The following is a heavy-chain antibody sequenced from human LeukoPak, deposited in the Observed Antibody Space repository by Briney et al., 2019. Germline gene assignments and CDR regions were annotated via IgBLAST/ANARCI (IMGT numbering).Heavy chain of an antibody. Sequence: ASVTVSCTASAYTFTIYTIHWVRQAPGQWLEWMGWINAGNGNTKYSQKFQGRVTITRDTSASTAYMELSSLRSEDTAVYYCARGGLAYCGGDCYSELDYWGQGTLVTVSS. V-gene: IGHV1-3*01. CDR3: ARGGLAYCGGDCYSELDY. J-gene: IGHJ4*02. CDR1: AYTFTIYT. D-gene: IGHD2-21*02. CDR2: INAGNGNT.